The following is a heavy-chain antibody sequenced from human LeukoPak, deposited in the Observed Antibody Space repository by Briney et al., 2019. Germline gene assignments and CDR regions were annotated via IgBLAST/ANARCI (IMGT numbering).Heavy chain of an antibody. CDR3: ARREGSGSYYRSEY. J-gene: IGHJ4*02. CDR1: GYTFTSYG. V-gene: IGHV1-18*04. D-gene: IGHD3-10*01. CDR2: ISAYNGNT. Sequence: ASVKVSCKASGYTFTSYGISWVRQAPGQGLEWMGWISAYNGNTNYAQKLQGRVTMTTDTSTSTAYMELKSLRSDDTAVYYCARREGSGSYYRSEYWGQGTLVTVSS.